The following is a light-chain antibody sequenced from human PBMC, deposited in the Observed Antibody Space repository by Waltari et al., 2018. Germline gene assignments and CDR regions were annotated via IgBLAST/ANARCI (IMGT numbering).Light chain of an antibody. V-gene: IGKV3-20*01. J-gene: IGKJ4*01. CDR3: QQYGGLPAT. Sequence: EIVLTQSPDTLSLSPGEGATLSCRASQSVDNRFLLWYQQKPGQAPRLHIFATSSRANGIPDRFSGSGSGTDFTLTIRRLEPEDFAVYYCQQYGGLPATFGGGTKVEI. CDR1: QSVDNRF. CDR2: ATS.